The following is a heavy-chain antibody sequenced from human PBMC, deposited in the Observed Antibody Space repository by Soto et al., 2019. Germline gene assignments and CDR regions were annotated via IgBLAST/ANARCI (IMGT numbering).Heavy chain of an antibody. CDR3: ARLRIATNNYKWFNP. D-gene: IGHD2-21*01. J-gene: IGHJ5*02. CDR1: GAALNSGNYY. CDR2: IYVTGAV. Sequence: SETLSLTCSVSGAALNSGNYYWSWIRQVPGKGLEWIGHIYVTGAVDYNPSLRDRITISQDTSERQFSLNLRLVTAADTAVYYCARLRIATNNYKWFNPWGQGTLVTVSS. V-gene: IGHV4-31*03.